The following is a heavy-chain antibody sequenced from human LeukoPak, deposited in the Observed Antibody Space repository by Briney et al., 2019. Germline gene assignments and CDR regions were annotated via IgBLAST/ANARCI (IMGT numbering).Heavy chain of an antibody. Sequence: GSLRLSCAASGFTFSTYWMQWVRPAPGKGLVWVSRINSDGACTNYADSVKGRFTISRDNAKNTLYLQMNSPRAEDTAVYYCARGSRSDIVVVPAAIPFDWFDPWGQGTLVTVSS. J-gene: IGHJ5*02. V-gene: IGHV3-74*01. CDR1: GFTFSTYW. D-gene: IGHD2-2*02. CDR2: INSDGACT. CDR3: ARGSRSDIVVVPAAIPFDWFDP.